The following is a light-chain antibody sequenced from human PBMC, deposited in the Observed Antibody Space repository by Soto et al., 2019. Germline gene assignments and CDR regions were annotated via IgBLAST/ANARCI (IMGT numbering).Light chain of an antibody. CDR1: QTVRNNY. CDR3: QQYHDSAT. J-gene: IGKJ5*01. V-gene: IGKV3-20*01. Sequence: EFVLTQSPGTLSLSPGERATLSCRASQTVRNNYVAWYQQTPGQAPRLLIYDASTRATGIPDRFSGSGSGTDFTLTISRLEPEDFAVYYCQQYHDSATFGQRTRLEL. CDR2: DAS.